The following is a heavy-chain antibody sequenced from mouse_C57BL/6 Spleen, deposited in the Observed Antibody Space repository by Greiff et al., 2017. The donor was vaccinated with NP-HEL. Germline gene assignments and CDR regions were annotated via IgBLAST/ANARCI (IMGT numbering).Heavy chain of an antibody. Sequence: EVQLQESGPGMVKPSQSLSLTCTVTGYSITSGYDWHWIRHFPGNKLEWMGYISYSGSTNYNPSLKSRISITHDTSKNHFFLKLNSVTTEDTATYYCARGDYDYDDRRAWFAYWGQGTLVTVSA. V-gene: IGHV3-1*01. D-gene: IGHD2-4*01. CDR1: GYSITSGYD. J-gene: IGHJ3*01. CDR3: ARGDYDYDDRRAWFAY. CDR2: ISYSGST.